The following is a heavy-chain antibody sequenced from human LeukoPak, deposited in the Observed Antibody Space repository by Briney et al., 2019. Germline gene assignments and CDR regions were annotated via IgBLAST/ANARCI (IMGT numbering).Heavy chain of an antibody. J-gene: IGHJ4*02. V-gene: IGHV1-46*01. CDR3: ARDNNRWSLDY. D-gene: IGHD1/OR15-1a*01. CDR2: INPSGGST. CDR1: GYTFTGYY. Sequence: ASVKVSCKASGYTFTGYYMHWVRQAPGQGLEWMGIINPSGGSTTYAQKFQGRVSMTRDASTSTVYMELSSLRSEDTAVYYCARDNNRWSLDYWGQGTLVTVSS.